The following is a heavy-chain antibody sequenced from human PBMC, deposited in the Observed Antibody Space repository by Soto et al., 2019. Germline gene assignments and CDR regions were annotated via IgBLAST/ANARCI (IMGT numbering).Heavy chain of an antibody. J-gene: IGHJ4*02. CDR1: GFTFGSYW. V-gene: IGHV3-7*04. CDR2: IKEDGSDE. CDR3: ARGGRSDSHVILPTDY. D-gene: IGHD3-22*01. Sequence: EVQLVESGGDLVQPGGSLRLSCAASGFTFGSYWMSWVRHAPGRGLEWVANIKEDGSDEYYLDSVKGRFTISRDNAKNSLYLQMNSLRDEDTAVYHCARGGRSDSHVILPTDYWGQGTLVTVSS.